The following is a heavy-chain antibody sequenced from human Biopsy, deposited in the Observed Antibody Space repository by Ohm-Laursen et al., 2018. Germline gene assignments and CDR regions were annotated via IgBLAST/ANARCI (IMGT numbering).Heavy chain of an antibody. V-gene: IGHV4-59*02. D-gene: IGHD4-11*01. Sequence: SETLSLTCAVSGDSVTKYYWSWIRQPPGKGLEGSGHIYYSVRTNYNPSLQSRVSISVDTSRNQVSLTLSSVTAADTAVYYCARDSGILNYGNFKYYHCYGMDVWGQGTKVTVSS. CDR2: IYYSVRT. J-gene: IGHJ6*02. CDR1: GDSVTKYY. CDR3: ARDSGILNYGNFKYYHCYGMDV.